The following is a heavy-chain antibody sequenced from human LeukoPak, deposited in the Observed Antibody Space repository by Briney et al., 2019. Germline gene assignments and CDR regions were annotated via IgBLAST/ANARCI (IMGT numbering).Heavy chain of an antibody. CDR2: IWYDGSNN. D-gene: IGHD4-11*01. V-gene: IGHV3-33*01. CDR1: GFTFSTYG. CDR3: ARDPDYYYFDY. J-gene: IGHJ4*02. Sequence: GRSLRLSCAASGFTFSTYGMYWVRQAPGKGLEWVAVIWYDGSNNYYADSVRGRFTISRDNSKNTLYLQMSSLRAEDTAVYYCARDPDYYYFDYWGQGTLVTVSS.